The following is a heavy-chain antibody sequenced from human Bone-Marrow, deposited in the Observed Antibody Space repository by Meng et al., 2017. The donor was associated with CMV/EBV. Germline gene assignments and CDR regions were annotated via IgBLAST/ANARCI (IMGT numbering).Heavy chain of an antibody. J-gene: IGHJ4*02. Sequence: GGSLRLSCAASGFAFSDYYMTWIRQAPGKGLEWVSYISSSYKTIYNADSVKGRFTISRDNAKNSLYLQMSSLRAEDTAVYYCANFPLTMTTVTTGINWGQGTLVTVSS. D-gene: IGHD4-17*01. CDR1: GFAFSDYY. CDR3: ANFPLTMTTVTTGIN. V-gene: IGHV3-11*01. CDR2: ISSSYKTI.